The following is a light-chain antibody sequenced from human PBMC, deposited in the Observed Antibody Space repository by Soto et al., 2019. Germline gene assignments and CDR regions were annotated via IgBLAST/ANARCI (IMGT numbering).Light chain of an antibody. CDR2: DVS. CDR3: NSYTTSNTRQIV. V-gene: IGLV2-14*01. J-gene: IGLJ1*01. CDR1: SSDVGGYNY. Sequence: AQPACVSGSSGQSITISCSETSSDVGGYNYVSWYQQHPGKAPKFMIYDVSNRPSGVSTRFSGSKSGNTASLTISGLQVEDEADYYCNSYTTSNTRQIVFGTGTKVTVL.